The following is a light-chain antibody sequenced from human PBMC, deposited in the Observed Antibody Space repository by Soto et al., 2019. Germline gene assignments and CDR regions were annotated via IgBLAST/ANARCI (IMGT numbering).Light chain of an antibody. J-gene: IGKJ5*01. Sequence: DIQMTQSPSSLSASAGDRVTITCRARQSISSYLNWYQQTPGKDPKLLIYTASNLQSGVPSRFSGSGSGTEFTLTITSLQPDDGAVYFCQQSYRIPLTVGKGTRLEIK. CDR1: QSISSY. CDR3: QQSYRIPLT. V-gene: IGKV1-39*01. CDR2: TAS.